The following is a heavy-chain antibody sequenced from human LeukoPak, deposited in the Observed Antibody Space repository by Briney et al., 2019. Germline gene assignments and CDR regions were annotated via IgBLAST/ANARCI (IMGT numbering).Heavy chain of an antibody. Sequence: AASVKVSCKASGYTFTGYYMHWVRQAPGQGLEWMGWINPNSGGTNYAQKFQGRVTMTRDTSISTAYMELSRLRSDDTAVYYCARGGQWPAQSTNWFDPWGQGTLVTVSS. CDR2: INPNSGGT. D-gene: IGHD6-19*01. CDR3: ARGGQWPAQSTNWFDP. V-gene: IGHV1-2*02. J-gene: IGHJ5*02. CDR1: GYTFTGYY.